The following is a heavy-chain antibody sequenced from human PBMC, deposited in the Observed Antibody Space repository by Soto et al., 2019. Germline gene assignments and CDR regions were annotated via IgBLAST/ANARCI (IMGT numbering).Heavy chain of an antibody. D-gene: IGHD2-15*01. J-gene: IGHJ6*02. V-gene: IGHV3-11*06. CDR2: ISSSSSYT. CDR1: GFTFSDYY. CDR3: ARDRGYDAHDYYYNAMDV. Sequence: PGGSLRLSCAASGFTFSDYYMSWIRQAPGKGLEWVSYISSSSSYTNYADSVKGRFTISRDNAKNSLYLQMNSLRAEDTAVYYCARDRGYDAHDYYYNAMDVWGQGTMVTVSS.